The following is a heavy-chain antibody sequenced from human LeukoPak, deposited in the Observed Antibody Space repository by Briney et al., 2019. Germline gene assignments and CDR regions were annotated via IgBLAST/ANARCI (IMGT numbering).Heavy chain of an antibody. J-gene: IGHJ4*02. CDR2: VYSGGST. Sequence: GGSLRLSCAASGFTVSSNYMSWVRQAPGKGLEWVSVVYSGGSTYYADSVKGRFTISRDNSKNTLYLQMNSLRAEDTALYYCARGLRYSTGWSYFDYWGQGTLVTVSS. CDR3: ARGLRYSTGWSYFDY. D-gene: IGHD6-19*01. V-gene: IGHV3-66*01. CDR1: GFTVSSNY.